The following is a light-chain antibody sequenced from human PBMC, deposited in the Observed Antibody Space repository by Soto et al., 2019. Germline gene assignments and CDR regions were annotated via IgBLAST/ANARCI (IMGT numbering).Light chain of an antibody. CDR2: EVT. V-gene: IGLV2-8*01. CDR3: TSHAGTNNFPYV. J-gene: IGLJ1*01. Sequence: QSDLTQPPSASGSPGQSVTISCTGTSSDVGAYNYVSWYQHRPGKAPKLMIYEVTKRPSGVPDRFSGAKSGNTASLTVSGLQAEDEADYYCTSHAGTNNFPYVFGTGTKLTVL. CDR1: SSDVGAYNY.